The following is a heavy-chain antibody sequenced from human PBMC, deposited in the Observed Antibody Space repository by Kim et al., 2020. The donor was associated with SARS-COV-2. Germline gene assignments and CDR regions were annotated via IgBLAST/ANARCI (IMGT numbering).Heavy chain of an antibody. CDR3: AKKLRGSGSGGNVFDY. D-gene: IGHD6-25*01. Sequence: EKGRFTIYRDNPENTLYLQMNSLGADETAVYYCAKKLRGSGSGGNVFDYWGQGTLVTVSS. V-gene: IGHV3-23*01. J-gene: IGHJ4*02.